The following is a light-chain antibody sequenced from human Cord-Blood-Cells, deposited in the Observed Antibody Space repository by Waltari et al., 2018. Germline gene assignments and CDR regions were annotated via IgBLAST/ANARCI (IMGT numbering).Light chain of an antibody. CDR3: QQYYNLPFT. CDR1: QSVSSN. J-gene: IGKJ3*01. V-gene: IGKV3-15*01. Sequence: EIVMTQSPATLSVSPGERATLSCRASQSVSSNLAWYQQKPGQAPRLLSYSASTRATGIPARFRCSGSRTEFTLTISRLQSEDFAVYYCQQYYNLPFTFGPGTKVDIK. CDR2: SAS.